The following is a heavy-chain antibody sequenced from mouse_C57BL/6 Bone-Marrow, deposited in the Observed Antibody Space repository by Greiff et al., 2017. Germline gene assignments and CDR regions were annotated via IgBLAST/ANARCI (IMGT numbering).Heavy chain of an antibody. Sequence: VQLKESGPVLVKPGASVKMSCKASGYKFTDYYMNWVKQSHEKSLEWIGCINPYNGGTSYDQKFKGKATMTVNKSSNTAYMELNNLTSEDSAVYTSDWRWLLTDEAIDYWGQGTSVTVSS. CDR1: GYKFTDYY. V-gene: IGHV1-19*01. J-gene: IGHJ4*01. CDR2: INPYNGGT. CDR3: DWRWLLTDEAIDY. D-gene: IGHD2-3*01.